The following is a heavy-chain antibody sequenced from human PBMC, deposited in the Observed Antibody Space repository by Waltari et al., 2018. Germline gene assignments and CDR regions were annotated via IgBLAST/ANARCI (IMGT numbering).Heavy chain of an antibody. CDR2: MSSDGSGT. V-gene: IGHV3-74*01. D-gene: IGHD1-7*01. CDR3: ASGNSHAFDL. Sequence: EVQLVESGGGLVQPGGSLRVSCTASGFTFSSYWMHWVRKVPGKGRVWVSSMSSDGSGTSYAYAAKGRFTISRDNAKNTLFLQMNSRRGEDTAVYYCASGNSHAFDLWGQGTMVTVSS. J-gene: IGHJ3*01. CDR1: GFTFSSYW.